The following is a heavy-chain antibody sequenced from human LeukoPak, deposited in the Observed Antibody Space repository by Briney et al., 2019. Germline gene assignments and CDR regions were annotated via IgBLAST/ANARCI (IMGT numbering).Heavy chain of an antibody. J-gene: IGHJ4*02. CDR3: ARGSIVGAYFEF. Sequence: SETLSLTCAVYGGSFSGYYWSWIRQPPVKGLEWIGEINHSGSTNYNPSLKSRVTILVDTSKNQFSLKLSSVTAADTAVYYCARGSIVGAYFEFWGQGTLVTVSS. D-gene: IGHD1-26*01. V-gene: IGHV4-34*01. CDR1: GGSFSGYY. CDR2: INHSGST.